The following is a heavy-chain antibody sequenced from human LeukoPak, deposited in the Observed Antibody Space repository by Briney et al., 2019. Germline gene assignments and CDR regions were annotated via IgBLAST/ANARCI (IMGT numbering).Heavy chain of an antibody. D-gene: IGHD5-24*01. CDR2: IIPIFGTA. V-gene: IGHV1-69*15. CDR1: GGTFSSYA. Sequence: GSSVKVSCKASGGTFSSYAISWVRQAPGQGLEWMGRIIPIFGTANYAQKFQGRVTITADESTSTAYMELSSLRSGDTAVYYCARDSVTGLRWLQKHKEGFWWFDPWGQGTLVTVSS. CDR3: ARDSVTGLRWLQKHKEGFWWFDP. J-gene: IGHJ5*02.